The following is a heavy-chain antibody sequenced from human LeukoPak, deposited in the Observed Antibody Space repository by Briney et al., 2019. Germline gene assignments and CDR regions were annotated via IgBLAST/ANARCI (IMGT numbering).Heavy chain of an antibody. CDR2: IIPILGIA. D-gene: IGHD1-26*01. J-gene: IGHJ6*02. V-gene: IGHV1-69*04. CDR3: ARRSRSYYYYYGMDV. CDR1: GGTFSSYA. Sequence: SVKVSCKASGGTFSSYAISWVRQTPGQGLEWMGRIIPILGIANYAQKFQGRVTITADKSTSTAYMELSSLRSEDTAVYYCARRSRSYYYYYGMDVWGQGTTVTVSS.